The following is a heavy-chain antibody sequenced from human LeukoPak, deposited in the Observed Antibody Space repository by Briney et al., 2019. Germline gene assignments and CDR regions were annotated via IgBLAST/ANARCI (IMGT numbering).Heavy chain of an antibody. CDR1: GYTFTGYY. D-gene: IGHD1-26*01. CDR2: INPNSGGT. J-gene: IGHJ4*02. V-gene: IGHV1-2*02. CDR3: ARDPPPTWERDHPFDY. Sequence: ASVKVSCKASGYTFTGYYMHWVRQAPGQGLEWMGWINPNSGGTNYAQKFQGRVTMTRDTSISTAYMELSRLRSDDTAVYYCARDPPPTWERDHPFDYWGQGTLVTVSS.